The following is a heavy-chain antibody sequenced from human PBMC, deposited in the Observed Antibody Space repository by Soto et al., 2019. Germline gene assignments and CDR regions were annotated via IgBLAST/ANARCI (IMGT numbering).Heavy chain of an antibody. J-gene: IGHJ5*02. CDR1: GYTLTELS. CDR2: FDPEDGET. Sequence: GASVKVSCKVSGYTLTELSMHWVRQAPGKGLEWMGGFDPEDGETIYAQKFQGRVTMTTDTSTSTAYMELSSLRSDDTAVYYCARVLDYLKEVGYCSGGSCYWFDPWGQGTLVTVSS. D-gene: IGHD2-15*01. CDR3: ARVLDYLKEVGYCSGGSCYWFDP. V-gene: IGHV1-24*01.